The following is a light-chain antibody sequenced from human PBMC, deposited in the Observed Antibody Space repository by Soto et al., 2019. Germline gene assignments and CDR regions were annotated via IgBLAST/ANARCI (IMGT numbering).Light chain of an antibody. V-gene: IGKV1-39*01. J-gene: IGKJ1*01. CDR1: QSISSY. Sequence: DIQMTQSPSSLSASVGDRVTITCRASQSISSYLNWFQQKPGRAPKLLIYAASSLQSGVPSRLTGGGSGTDFTLIISTLQPEDFATYYCQQSYRIPWTFGQGTKVDIK. CDR3: QQSYRIPWT. CDR2: AAS.